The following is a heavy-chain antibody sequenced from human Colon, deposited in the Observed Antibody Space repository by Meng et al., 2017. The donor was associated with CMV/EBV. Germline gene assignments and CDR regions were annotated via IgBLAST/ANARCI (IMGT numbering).Heavy chain of an antibody. V-gene: IGHV3-7*01. CDR2: TNQDGSEQ. Sequence: GGSLRLSCAASGFTLGNHWMTWVRRAPGKGLEWVANTNQDGSEQYFVDSVRGRFTITRDNAENSLTLQMNSLRADDTAVYYCARGGTTQVRTYGMDVWGQGTTVTVSS. D-gene: IGHD1/OR15-1a*01. CDR3: ARGGTTQVRTYGMDV. CDR1: GFTLGNHW. J-gene: IGHJ6*02.